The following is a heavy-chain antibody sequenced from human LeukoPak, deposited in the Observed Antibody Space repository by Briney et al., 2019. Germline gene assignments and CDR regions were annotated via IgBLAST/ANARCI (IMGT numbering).Heavy chain of an antibody. J-gene: IGHJ5*02. D-gene: IGHD6-13*01. CDR2: IYYSGST. V-gene: IGHV4-59*01. Sequence: PSETLSLTCTVSGGSISSYYWSWIRQPPGKGLEWIGYIYYSGSTNYNPSLKSRVTISVDTSKNQFSLKLSSVTAADTAVYYCASRMTQQSWFDPWGQGTLVTVSS. CDR3: ASRMTQQSWFDP. CDR1: GGSISSYY.